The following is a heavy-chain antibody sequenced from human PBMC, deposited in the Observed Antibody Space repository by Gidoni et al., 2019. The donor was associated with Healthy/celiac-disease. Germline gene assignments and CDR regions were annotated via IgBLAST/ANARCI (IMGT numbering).Heavy chain of an antibody. V-gene: IGHV3-21*01. Sequence: EVQLVESGGGLVKPGGSLRLSCAASGFTFSSYSRNWVRQAPGKGLEWVSSISSSSSYIYYADSVKGRFTISRDNAKNSLYLQMNSLRAEDTAVYYCARAGAGNGYYFDYWGQGTLVTVSS. D-gene: IGHD3-10*01. CDR3: ARAGAGNGYYFDY. CDR1: GFTFSSYS. CDR2: ISSSSSYI. J-gene: IGHJ4*02.